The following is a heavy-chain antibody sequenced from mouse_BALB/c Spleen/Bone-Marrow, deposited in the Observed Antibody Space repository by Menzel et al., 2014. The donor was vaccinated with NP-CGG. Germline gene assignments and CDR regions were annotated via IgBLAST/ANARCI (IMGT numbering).Heavy chain of an antibody. V-gene: IGHV2-9*02. J-gene: IGHJ2*01. CDR2: IWAGGST. Sequence: VKLQESGPGLVAPSQSLSITCTVSGFSLTSYGVHWVRQPPGKGLEWLGVIWAGGSTNYNSALMSRLSISKDNSKSQVFLKMNRLQTDDTAMYYCAREDLGWLLQNWGQGTTLTVSS. D-gene: IGHD2-3*01. CDR3: AREDLGWLLQN. CDR1: GFSLTSYG.